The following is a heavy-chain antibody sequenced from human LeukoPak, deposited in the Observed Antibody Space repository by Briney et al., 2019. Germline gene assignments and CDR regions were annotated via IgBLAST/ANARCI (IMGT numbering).Heavy chain of an antibody. CDR2: ISSSSSYI. J-gene: IGHJ3*02. CDR3: ATDGDSESYYDAFDI. D-gene: IGHD1-26*01. Sequence: PGGSLRLSCAASGFTFSSYSMNWVRQAPGKGLEWVSSISSSSSYIYYADSVKGRFTISRDNAKNSLYLQMNSLRAEDTAVYYCATDGDSESYYDAFDIWGQGTMVTVSS. CDR1: GFTFSSYS. V-gene: IGHV3-21*01.